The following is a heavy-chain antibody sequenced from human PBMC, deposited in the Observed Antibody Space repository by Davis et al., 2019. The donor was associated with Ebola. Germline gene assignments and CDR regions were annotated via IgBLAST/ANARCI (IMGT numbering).Heavy chain of an antibody. Sequence: MPSETLSLTCTVSGGSISSYYWSWIRQPPGKGLEWIGYIYYSGSTNYNPSLKSRVTISVDTSKNQFSLKLSSVTAADTAVYYCATFWNDFDYWGQGILVTVSS. CDR3: ATFWNDFDY. V-gene: IGHV4-59*01. D-gene: IGHD3-3*01. CDR1: GGSISSYY. CDR2: IYYSGST. J-gene: IGHJ4*02.